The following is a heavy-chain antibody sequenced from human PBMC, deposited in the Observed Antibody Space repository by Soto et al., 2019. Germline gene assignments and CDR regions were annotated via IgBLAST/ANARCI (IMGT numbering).Heavy chain of an antibody. Sequence: SETLSLTCTVSGGSISGYYWSWIRQPPGKGLEWIGNVYYSGGAKYNPSVKRRVSISVDTSKNQSSLNLSSVTAADTAVYYCTRDGDGRMTTNPYYYYGMDVWGPGITVTVSS. V-gene: IGHV4-59*01. J-gene: IGHJ6*02. D-gene: IGHD2-21*02. CDR1: GGSISGYY. CDR2: VYYSGGA. CDR3: TRDGDGRMTTNPYYYYGMDV.